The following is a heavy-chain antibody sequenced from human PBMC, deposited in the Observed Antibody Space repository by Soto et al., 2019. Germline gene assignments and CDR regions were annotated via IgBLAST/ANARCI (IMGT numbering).Heavy chain of an antibody. D-gene: IGHD3-3*01. CDR2: ISSSGSTI. CDR3: ARSYDFWSGTASTYYYYYGMGV. Sequence: PVGSLRLSCAASGFTFSDYYMSWIRQAPGKGLEWVSYISSSGSTIYYADSVKGRFTISRDNAKNSLYLQMNSLRAEDTAVYYCARSYDFWSGTASTYYYYYGMGVWGQGTTVTVS. J-gene: IGHJ6*02. CDR1: GFTFSDYY. V-gene: IGHV3-11*01.